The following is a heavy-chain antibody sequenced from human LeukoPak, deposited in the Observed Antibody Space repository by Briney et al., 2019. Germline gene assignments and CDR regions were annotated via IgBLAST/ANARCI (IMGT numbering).Heavy chain of an antibody. J-gene: IGHJ2*01. V-gene: IGHV3-74*01. D-gene: IGHD3-9*01. Sequence: GGSLRLSCATSGFTFSTFWMHWVRQAPGKGLVWVSRINHDGSSTNYADSVKGRFTISRDNAKTSLYLQMNNLRADDTAVYYCARARYHYDNTGHSYWYFDLWGRGTLVTVSS. CDR3: ARARYHYDNTGHSYWYFDL. CDR2: INHDGSST. CDR1: GFTFSTFW.